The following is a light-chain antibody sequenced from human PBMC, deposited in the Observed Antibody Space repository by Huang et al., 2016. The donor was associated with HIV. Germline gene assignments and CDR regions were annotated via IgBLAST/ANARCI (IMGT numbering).Light chain of an antibody. V-gene: IGKV3-20*01. CDR2: GAS. CDR3: QQYGSSPT. J-gene: IGKJ1*01. Sequence: EIVLTQSPGTLSLSPGERATLSCRASQTVSSSYLAWYQQKRGQAPRLLIHGASSKATGSPDRFSGGGAGPDFTLTISRQEPEDFAVYYCQQYGSSPTFGQGTKVEIK. CDR1: QTVSSSY.